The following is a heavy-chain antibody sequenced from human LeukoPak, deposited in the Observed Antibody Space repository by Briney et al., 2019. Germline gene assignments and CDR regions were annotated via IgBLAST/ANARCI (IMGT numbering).Heavy chain of an antibody. V-gene: IGHV1-46*01. Sequence: GASVSVSCKASGYTFTNYYMHCVRQAPGQGLEWMGIINPSVGSTSYAQKFQGRVTMTRDMSTNTAYMEVSRLRSDDTDVYYCACGSMGYYGSGSSPLYYFDYWGQGTLVTVSS. D-gene: IGHD3-10*01. J-gene: IGHJ4*02. CDR2: INPSVGST. CDR1: GYTFTNYY. CDR3: ACGSMGYYGSGSSPLYYFDY.